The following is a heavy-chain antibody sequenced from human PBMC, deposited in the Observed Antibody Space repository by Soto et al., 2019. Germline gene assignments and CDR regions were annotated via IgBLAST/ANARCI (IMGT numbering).Heavy chain of an antibody. Sequence: GGSLRLSCVGSGFTVSAYEVHWVRQAPGKGLDWVAVISSGGRHQFYTDSVRGRFTISRDDSKNTVYLQMNNLTPQDAAIYYCAKDAVPGPPDYFDFWGQGTLVTVSS. CDR2: ISSGGRHQ. D-gene: IGHD6-19*01. J-gene: IGHJ4*02. V-gene: IGHV3-30*04. CDR1: GFTVSAYE. CDR3: AKDAVPGPPDYFDF.